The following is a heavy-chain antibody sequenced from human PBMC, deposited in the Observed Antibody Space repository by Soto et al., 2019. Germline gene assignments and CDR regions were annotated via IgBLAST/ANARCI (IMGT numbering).Heavy chain of an antibody. CDR3: ARDPGYCTNGVCPIFDF. J-gene: IGHJ4*02. V-gene: IGHV4-59*02. CDR2: MYHGGRT. CDR1: GDSVTNYF. Sequence: LSLTCTVSGDSVTNYFWSWMRQPPGKGLEWIGHMYHGGRTNYSPSLKSRVTMSLDSSKNQFSLNLSSVTAADTAVYFCARDPGYCTNGVCPIFDFWSQGVLVTVS. D-gene: IGHD2-8*01.